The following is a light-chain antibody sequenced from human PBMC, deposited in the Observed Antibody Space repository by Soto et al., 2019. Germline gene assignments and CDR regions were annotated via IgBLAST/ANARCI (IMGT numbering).Light chain of an antibody. CDR1: SSDVGSYNL. J-gene: IGLJ3*02. CDR2: EGS. CDR3: SSYTSSTIRV. V-gene: IGLV2-14*02. Sequence: QSALTQPASVSGSPGQSITISCTGTSSDVGSYNLVSWYQQHPGKAPKLMIYEGSKRPSGVSNRFSGSKSGNTASLTISGLQAEDEADYYCSSYTSSTIRVFGGGTKLTVL.